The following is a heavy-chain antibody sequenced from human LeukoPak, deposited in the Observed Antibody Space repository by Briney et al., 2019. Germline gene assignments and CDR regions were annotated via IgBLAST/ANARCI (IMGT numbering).Heavy chain of an antibody. CDR2: ISAYNGNT. CDR1: GYTFTSYG. Sequence: VASVKVSCKASGYTFTSYGISWVRQAPGQGLEWIGWISAYNGNTNYAQKLQGRVTMTTDTSTSTAYMELRSLRSDDTAVYYCARVDDSSGYYYGEDYWGQGTLVTVSS. D-gene: IGHD3-22*01. J-gene: IGHJ4*02. V-gene: IGHV1-18*01. CDR3: ARVDDSSGYYYGEDY.